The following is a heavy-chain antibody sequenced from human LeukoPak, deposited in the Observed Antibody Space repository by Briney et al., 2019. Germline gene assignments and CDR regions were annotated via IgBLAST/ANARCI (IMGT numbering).Heavy chain of an antibody. V-gene: IGHV3-30-3*01. J-gene: IGHJ4*02. Sequence: GGSLRLSCAASGFTFSSYTFNWVRQAPGKGLEWVAVISYDGSNKYYADSVKGRSTISRDNSKNTLYLQMNSLRAEDTAVYYCAREVVATERAGYWGQGTLVTVSS. CDR3: AREVVATERAGY. D-gene: IGHD5-12*01. CDR1: GFTFSSYT. CDR2: ISYDGSNK.